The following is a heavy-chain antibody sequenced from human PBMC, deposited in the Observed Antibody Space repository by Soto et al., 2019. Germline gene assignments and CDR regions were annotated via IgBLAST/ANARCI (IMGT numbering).Heavy chain of an antibody. V-gene: IGHV3-43*01. CDR1: GFTFDDYT. J-gene: IGHJ3*02. Sequence: GGSLRLSCAASGFTFDDYTMHWVRQAPGKGLEWVSLISWDGGSTYYADSVKGRLTISRDNSKNSPYLQMNSLRTEDTALYYCAKDQGIAAAGAPDAFDIWGQGTMVTVSS. CDR2: ISWDGGST. D-gene: IGHD6-13*01. CDR3: AKDQGIAAAGAPDAFDI.